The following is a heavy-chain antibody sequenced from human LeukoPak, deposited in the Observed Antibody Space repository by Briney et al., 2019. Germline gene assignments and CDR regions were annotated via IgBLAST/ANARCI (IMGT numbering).Heavy chain of an antibody. J-gene: IGHJ6*02. CDR3: AKDTAMGYYYGMDV. CDR1: GFTFSSYS. CDR2: ISSSSSYI. V-gene: IGHV3-21*01. D-gene: IGHD5-18*01. Sequence: PGGSLRLSCAASGFTFSSYSMNWVRQARGKGLEWVSSISSSSSYIYYADSVKGRFTISRDNAKNSLYLQMNSLRAEDTAVYYCAKDTAMGYYYGMDVWGQGTTVTVSS.